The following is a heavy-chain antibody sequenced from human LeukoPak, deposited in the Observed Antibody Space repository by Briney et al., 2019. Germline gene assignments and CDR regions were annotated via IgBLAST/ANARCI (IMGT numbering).Heavy chain of an antibody. D-gene: IGHD2-8*01. V-gene: IGHV4-61*01. CDR3: ARDPFEAPGAFDI. Sequence: PSQTLSLTCTVSGGSISSGSYYWSWIRQPPGKGLEWIGYIYYSGSTNYNPSLKSRVTISVDTSKNQFSLKLSSVTAADTAVYYCARDPFEAPGAFDIWGQGTMVTVSS. CDR1: GGSISSGSYY. J-gene: IGHJ3*02. CDR2: IYYSGST.